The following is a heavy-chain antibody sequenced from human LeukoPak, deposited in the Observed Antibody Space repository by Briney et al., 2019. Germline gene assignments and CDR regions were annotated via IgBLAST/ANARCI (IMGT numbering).Heavy chain of an antibody. J-gene: IGHJ3*02. V-gene: IGHV3-23*01. CDR2: ISGSGGST. Sequence: GGSLRLSCAASGFAFSSYAMSWVRQAPGKGLEWVSAISGSGGSTYYANSVKGRFTISRDNSKNTLYLQMNSLRAEDTSVYYCAKGAYYGSGSYSPTTAFDIWGQGTMVTVSS. CDR1: GFAFSSYA. CDR3: AKGAYYGSGSYSPTTAFDI. D-gene: IGHD3-10*01.